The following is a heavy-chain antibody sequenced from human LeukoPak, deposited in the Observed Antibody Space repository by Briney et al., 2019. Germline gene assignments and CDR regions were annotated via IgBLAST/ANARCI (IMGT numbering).Heavy chain of an antibody. V-gene: IGHV1-69*05. D-gene: IGHD3-22*01. J-gene: IGHJ4*02. CDR3: ARDTWRYYDSSGYSPLGY. CDR2: IIPIFGTA. Sequence: SVKVSCKASGGTFSSYAISWVRQAPGQRLEWMGGIIPIFGTANYAQKFQGRVTITTDESTSTAYMELSSLRSEDTAVYYCARDTWRYYDSSGYSPLGYWGQGTLVTVSS. CDR1: GGTFSSYA.